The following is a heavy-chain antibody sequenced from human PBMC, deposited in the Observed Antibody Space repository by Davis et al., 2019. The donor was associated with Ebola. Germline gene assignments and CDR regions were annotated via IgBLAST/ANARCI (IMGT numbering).Heavy chain of an antibody. CDR1: GLIYSSYA. J-gene: IGHJ5*02. Sequence: PSGSLRLSCAASGLIYSSYAMSWVRQAPGKGLEWVSSISVRSITYHADSVKGRFTISRDNSKNTLYLQMNSLRAEDTAVYYCAKVHPPTTVTTGWFDPWGQGTLVTVSS. CDR2: ISVRSIT. CDR3: AKVHPPTTVTTGWFDP. V-gene: IGHV3-23*01. D-gene: IGHD4-17*01.